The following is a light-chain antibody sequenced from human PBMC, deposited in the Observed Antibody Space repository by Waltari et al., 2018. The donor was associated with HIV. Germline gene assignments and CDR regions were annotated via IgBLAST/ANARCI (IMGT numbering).Light chain of an antibody. CDR3: AAWDDSLNVMA. CDR1: TSTIGHNT. CDR2: DNQ. J-gene: IGLJ2*01. V-gene: IGLV1-44*01. Sequence: QSVLTQPPSASGTAGQRVIISCSGGTSTIGHNTVNWYQQFPGRAPKLLIYDNQQRPSGVPDRFSGSKSGTSASLAISGLQSDDEADYYCAAWDDSLNVMAFGGGTKLTVL.